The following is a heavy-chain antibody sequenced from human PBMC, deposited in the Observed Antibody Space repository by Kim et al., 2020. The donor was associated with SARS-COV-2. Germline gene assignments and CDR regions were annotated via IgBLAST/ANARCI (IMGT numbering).Heavy chain of an antibody. Sequence: GGSLRLSCAASGFTFSSYGMHWVRQAPGKGLEWVAVISYDGSNKYYADSVKGRFTISRDNSKNTLYLQMNSLRAEDTAVYYCAKDHCGGSCPDAYYYYG. V-gene: IGHV3-30*18. J-gene: IGHJ6*01. CDR1: GFTFSSYG. CDR2: ISYDGSNK. D-gene: IGHD2-15*01. CDR3: AKDHCGGSCPDAYYYYG.